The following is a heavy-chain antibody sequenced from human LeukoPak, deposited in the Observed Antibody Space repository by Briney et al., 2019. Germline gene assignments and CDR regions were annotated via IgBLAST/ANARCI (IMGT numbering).Heavy chain of an antibody. CDR3: ARGVAASYDAFDI. V-gene: IGHV1-69*05. CDR2: IIPIFGTA. J-gene: IGHJ3*02. D-gene: IGHD2-15*01. Sequence: ASVKVPCKASGGTFSSYAISWVRQAPGQGLEWMGGIIPIFGTANYAQKFQGRVTITTDESTSTAYMELSSLRSEDTAVYYCARGVAASYDAFDIWGQGTMVTVSS. CDR1: GGTFSSYA.